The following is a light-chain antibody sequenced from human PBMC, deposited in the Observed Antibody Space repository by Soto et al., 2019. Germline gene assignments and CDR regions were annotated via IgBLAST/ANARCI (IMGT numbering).Light chain of an antibody. J-gene: IGKJ1*01. CDR1: ESVRTS. V-gene: IGKV3-15*01. CDR3: QRYVEWPRT. Sequence: VLTKWPATLSVSPGESVILSCRASESVRTSLAWYQQRPGRSPSLLIYGASTRATGLPARFTGSGSGTEFTLTISSLQSEDFAVYYCQRYVEWPRTVGKGTRVDI. CDR2: GAS.